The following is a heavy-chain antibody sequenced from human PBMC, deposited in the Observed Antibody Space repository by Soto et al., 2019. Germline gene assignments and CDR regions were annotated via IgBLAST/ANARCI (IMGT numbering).Heavy chain of an antibody. CDR3: ATGTTSYYYYYGLDV. CDR1: GGSISSYY. D-gene: IGHD1-1*01. J-gene: IGHJ6*01. V-gene: IGHV4-59*12. CDR2: SYYSGST. Sequence: QVQLQESGPGLVKPSETLSLTCTVSGGSISSYYWSWIRQPPGKGLEWIGYSYYSGSTNNNPSLKIPVTISVDTTTYHVSLKLSSVTAADTAVYYCATGTTSYYYYYGLDVWGQGTTVTVSS.